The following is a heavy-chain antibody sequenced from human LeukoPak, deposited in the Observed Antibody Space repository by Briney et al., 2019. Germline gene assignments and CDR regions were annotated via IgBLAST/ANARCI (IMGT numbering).Heavy chain of an antibody. V-gene: IGHV1-69*13. CDR3: ARGDLNDYGDYVDSFDY. CDR1: GGTFSSYA. D-gene: IGHD4-17*01. CDR2: IIPIFGTA. Sequence: GASVKVSCKASGGTFSSYAISWVRQAPGQGLEWMGGIIPIFGTANYAQKFQGRVTITADESTSTAHMELSSLRSEDTAVYYCARGDLNDYGDYVDSFDYWGQGTLVTVSS. J-gene: IGHJ4*02.